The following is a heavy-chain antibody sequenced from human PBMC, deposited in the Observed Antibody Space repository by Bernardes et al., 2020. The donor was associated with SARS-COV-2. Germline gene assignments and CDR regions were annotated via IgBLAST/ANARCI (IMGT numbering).Heavy chain of an antibody. Sequence: GGSLVLSCEASGFTFPNFAMSWVRQAPGKGLEWVSGIRGGGDKTYYADSVKGRFTISRDNSKNTLYLEMDSLRTEDTAVYYCAKEIAVVGVPVFDHWGQGTLVTVSS. D-gene: IGHD6-19*01. CDR3: AKEIAVVGVPVFDH. V-gene: IGHV3-23*01. J-gene: IGHJ4*02. CDR2: IRGGGDKT. CDR1: GFTFPNFA.